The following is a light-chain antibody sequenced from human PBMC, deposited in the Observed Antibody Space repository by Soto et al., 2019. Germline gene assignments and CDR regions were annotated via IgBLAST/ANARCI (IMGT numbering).Light chain of an antibody. CDR3: SSYAGSNNPLFV. J-gene: IGLJ1*01. V-gene: IGLV2-8*01. CDR2: EVT. Sequence: ALTQPPSASGSPGQSITISCTGTSSDVGGFNYVSWHQQHPGKAPKVIIYEVTKRPSGVPDRFSGSKSANTASLTVSGLQAEDEADYYCSSYAGSNNPLFVFGTGTKVTVL. CDR1: SSDVGGFNY.